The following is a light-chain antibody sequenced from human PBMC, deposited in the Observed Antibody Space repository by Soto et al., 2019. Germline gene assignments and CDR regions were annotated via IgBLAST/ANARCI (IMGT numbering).Light chain of an antibody. CDR3: QQRNYWQVT. V-gene: IGKV3-11*01. Sequence: IVLTHSPPTLYLSPGERATFCCRASQSVSDYLAWYQQKPGQAPRLLIYDVSNRATGIPARFSGSGSGTDFTLTISSLEPEDFAVYYCQQRNYWQVTFGQGTRLEIK. J-gene: IGKJ5*01. CDR2: DVS. CDR1: QSVSDY.